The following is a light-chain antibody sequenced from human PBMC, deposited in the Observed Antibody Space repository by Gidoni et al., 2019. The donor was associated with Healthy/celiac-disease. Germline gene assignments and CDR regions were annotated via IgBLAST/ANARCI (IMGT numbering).Light chain of an antibody. Sequence: DIQMTQSPSTLSASVGDRVTITCRASQSISSWLAWYQQKPGKAPKLLIYDASSLESGVPSRFSGSGSGTEFTLTISSLQPDDFATYYCQQYNSYSRXFXQGTKLEIK. CDR2: DAS. CDR1: QSISSW. J-gene: IGKJ2*02. V-gene: IGKV1-5*01. CDR3: QQYNSYSRX.